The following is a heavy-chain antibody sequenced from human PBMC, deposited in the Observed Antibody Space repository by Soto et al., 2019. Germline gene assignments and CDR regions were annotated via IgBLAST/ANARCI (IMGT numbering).Heavy chain of an antibody. CDR3: ARDRTILEWLHDAFDI. Sequence: QVQLVESGGGVVQPGRSLRLSCAASGFSFSSYGMHWARQAPGKGLEWVAVIWFDGSNKDYADSVKGRFIISRDNSKNTLYLQMNSLRAEDTAVYYCARDRTILEWLHDAFDIWGQGTMVTVSS. CDR1: GFSFSSYG. V-gene: IGHV3-33*01. CDR2: IWFDGSNK. J-gene: IGHJ3*02. D-gene: IGHD3-3*01.